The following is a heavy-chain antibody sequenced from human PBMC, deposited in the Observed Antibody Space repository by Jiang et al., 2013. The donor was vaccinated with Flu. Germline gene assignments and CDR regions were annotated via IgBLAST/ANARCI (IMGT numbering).Heavy chain of an antibody. D-gene: IGHD2-15*01. CDR1: GYTFTGYY. V-gene: IGHV1-2*02. CDR3: ARVGCSGGSCYYYYGMDV. Sequence: SGAEVKKPGASVKVSCKASGYTFTGYYMHWVRQAPGQGLEWMGWINPNSGGTNYAQKFQGRVTMTRDTSISTAYMELSRLRSDDTAVYYCARVGCSGGSCYYYYGMDVWGQGTTVTVSS. CDR2: INPNSGGT. J-gene: IGHJ6*02.